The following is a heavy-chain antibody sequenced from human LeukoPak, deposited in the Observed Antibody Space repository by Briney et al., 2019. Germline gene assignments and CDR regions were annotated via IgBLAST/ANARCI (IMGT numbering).Heavy chain of an antibody. J-gene: IGHJ6*03. CDR3: ARGAMGARAYYYYYMDV. CDR2: ISSSGSTI. Sequence: PGGSLRLSCAASGFTFSDYYMSWIRQAPRKGLEWVSYISSSGSTIYYADSVKGRFTISRDNAKNSLYLQMNSLRAEDTAVYYCARGAMGARAYYYYYMDVWGKGTTVTISS. V-gene: IGHV3-11*04. D-gene: IGHD1-26*01. CDR1: GFTFSDYY.